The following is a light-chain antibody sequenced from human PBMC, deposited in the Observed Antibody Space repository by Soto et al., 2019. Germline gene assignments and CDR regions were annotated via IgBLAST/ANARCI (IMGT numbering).Light chain of an antibody. CDR3: QQSYVTPWT. CDR2: GAS. J-gene: IGKJ1*01. CDR1: QTVNSD. V-gene: IGKV3-15*01. Sequence: EIVLTQSPATLSVSAGGRATLSCRASQTVNSDFAWYQQRPGLAPRILIYGASTRATGIPARFSGSGSGTEFTLTISSLQPEDFATYYCQQSYVTPWTFGQGTKVDI.